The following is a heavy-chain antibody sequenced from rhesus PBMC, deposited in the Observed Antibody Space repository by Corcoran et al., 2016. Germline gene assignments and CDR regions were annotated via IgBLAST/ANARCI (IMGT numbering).Heavy chain of an antibody. CDR2: IYGGSGRT. Sequence: QVQLQESGPGLVKPSETLSLTCAVSGGSISSNYWSWIRHAPWKGREWIGYIYGGSGRTSYTPSLKSRVTISTDTSKNRFSLKVWSVTAADTAVYYGASHSGFWGQGALVTVSS. CDR1: GGSISSNY. CDR3: ASHSGF. V-gene: IGHV4-147*01. J-gene: IGHJ1*01.